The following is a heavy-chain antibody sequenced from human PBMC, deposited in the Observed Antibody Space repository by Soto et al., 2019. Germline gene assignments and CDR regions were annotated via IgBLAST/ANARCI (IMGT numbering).Heavy chain of an antibody. J-gene: IGHJ4*02. V-gene: IGHV3-7*03. Sequence: PGGSMRIACAASGFSVWNSLMTWVRQAPGKGLEWVANIKQDGSEKFYEASVKGRFTISRDNAKNSLYLQLNGLRPDDTAVYYCAKDGRSESYYLEFWGQGSLVTVSS. CDR3: AKDGRSESYYLEF. CDR1: GFSVWNSL. CDR2: IKQDGSEK. D-gene: IGHD2-15*01.